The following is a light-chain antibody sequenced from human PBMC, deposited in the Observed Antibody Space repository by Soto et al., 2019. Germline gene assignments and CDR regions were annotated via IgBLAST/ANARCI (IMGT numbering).Light chain of an antibody. CDR3: SSYTSSSTLNVV. V-gene: IGLV2-14*01. CDR2: DVS. Sequence: QSALTQPASVSGSPGQSITISCTGTSSDVGGYNYVSWYQQHPGKAPKLMIYDVSKRPSGVSNRFSGSKSGNTASLTISGRRDEDEADYYCSSYTSSSTLNVVFGGGTKLTVL. J-gene: IGLJ2*01. CDR1: SSDVGGYNY.